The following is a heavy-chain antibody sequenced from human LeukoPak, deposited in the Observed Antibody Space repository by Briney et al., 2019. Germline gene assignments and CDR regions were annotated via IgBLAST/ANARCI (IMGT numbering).Heavy chain of an antibody. V-gene: IGHV1-2*06. Sequence: ASVKVSCKASGGTFTGYYMHWVRQAPGQGLEWMGRINPNSGGTNYAQKFQGRVTMTRDTSISTAYMELSRLRSDDTAVYYCARENIVVVPAALDYWGQGTLVTVSS. CDR1: GGTFTGYY. J-gene: IGHJ4*02. D-gene: IGHD2-2*01. CDR3: ARENIVVVPAALDY. CDR2: INPNSGGT.